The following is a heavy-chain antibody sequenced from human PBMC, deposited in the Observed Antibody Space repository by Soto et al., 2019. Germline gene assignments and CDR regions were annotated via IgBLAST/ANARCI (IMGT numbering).Heavy chain of an antibody. Sequence: PGGSLRLSCAASGFTFSSYEVNWVRQAPGKGLEWVSYISSSGNTIYYADSVKGRFTISRDNAKNSLYLQMNSLRVEDTAVYYCASRNTGGFDYWGQGTTVPVYS. V-gene: IGHV3-48*03. CDR1: GFTFSSYE. CDR3: ASRNTGGFDY. CDR2: ISSSGNTI. D-gene: IGHD2-2*02. J-gene: IGHJ4*02.